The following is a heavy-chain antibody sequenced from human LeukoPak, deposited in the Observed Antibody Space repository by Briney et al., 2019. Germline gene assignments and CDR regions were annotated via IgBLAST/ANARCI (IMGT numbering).Heavy chain of an antibody. Sequence: SVKVSCKASGGTFSSYAISWVRQAPGQGLEWMGGIIPIFGTANYAQKFQGRVTITADESTSTAYMELSSLRSEDTAVYYCARDGTDIVVVPAAHMNRGGFDPWGQGTLVTVSS. CDR1: GGTFSSYA. CDR3: ARDGTDIVVVPAAHMNRGGFDP. CDR2: IIPIFGTA. V-gene: IGHV1-69*13. D-gene: IGHD2-2*01. J-gene: IGHJ5*02.